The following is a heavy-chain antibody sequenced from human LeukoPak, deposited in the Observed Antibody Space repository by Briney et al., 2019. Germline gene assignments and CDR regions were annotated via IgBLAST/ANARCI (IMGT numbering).Heavy chain of an antibody. J-gene: IGHJ4*02. CDR1: GGTFSSYA. V-gene: IGHV1-69*13. CDR2: IIPIFGTA. D-gene: IGHD3-10*01. Sequence: SVKVSCKASGGTFSSYAISWVRQAPGQGLEWMGGIIPIFGTANYAQKFQGRVTITADESTSTAYMELSSLRSEDTAVYYCARAYNYCGSGSYYNAGYWGQGTLVTVSS. CDR3: ARAYNYCGSGSYYNAGY.